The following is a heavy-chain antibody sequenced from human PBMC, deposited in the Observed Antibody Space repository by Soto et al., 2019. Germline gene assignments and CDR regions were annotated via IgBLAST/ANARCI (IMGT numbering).Heavy chain of an antibody. CDR2: ISAYNGNT. V-gene: IGHV1-18*04. CDR3: ARDQVCGVWRGCHPGGYYYYGMDV. Sequence: ASVKVSCKASGYTFTSYGISWVRQAPGQGLEWMGWISAYNGNTNYAQKLQGRVTMTTDTSTSTAYMELRSLRSDDTAVYYCARDQVCGVWRGCHPGGYYYYGMDVWGQGTTVTVSS. D-gene: IGHD6-19*01. J-gene: IGHJ6*02. CDR1: GYTFTSYG.